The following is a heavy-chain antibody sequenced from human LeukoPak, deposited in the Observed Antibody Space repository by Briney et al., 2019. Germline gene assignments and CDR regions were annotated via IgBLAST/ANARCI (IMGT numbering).Heavy chain of an antibody. CDR1: GGSFSGYY. CDR2: INHSGST. V-gene: IGHV4-34*01. Sequence: SETLSLTCAVYGGSFSGYYRSWIRQPPGKGLEWIGEINHSGSTNYNPSLKSRVTISVDTSKNQFSLKLSSVTAADTAVYYCAKIHYDFWSGYPAYWGQGTLGTVSS. J-gene: IGHJ4*02. D-gene: IGHD3-3*01. CDR3: AKIHYDFWSGYPAY.